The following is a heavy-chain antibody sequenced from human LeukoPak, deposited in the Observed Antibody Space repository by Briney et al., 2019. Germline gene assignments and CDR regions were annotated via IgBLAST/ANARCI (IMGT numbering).Heavy chain of an antibody. V-gene: IGHV4-30-4*01. CDR2: IYYSGST. CDR1: GGSISSGDYY. J-gene: IGHJ4*02. Sequence: LSETLSLTCTVSGGSISSGDYYWSWIRQPPGKGLEWIGYIYYSGSTYYNPSLKSRVTISVDMSQNQFSLKVSSVTVADTAVYYCARGSTPYSSSWYDYWGQGTLVTVSS. CDR3: ARGSTPYSSSWYDY. D-gene: IGHD6-13*01.